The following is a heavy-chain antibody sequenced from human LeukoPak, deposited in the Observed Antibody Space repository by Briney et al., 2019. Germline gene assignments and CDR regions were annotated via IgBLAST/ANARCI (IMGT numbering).Heavy chain of an antibody. D-gene: IGHD6-19*01. CDR2: INPNSGGT. V-gene: IGHV1-2*02. J-gene: IGHJ3*02. CDR3: ARDLRVAVAGSDAFDI. CDR1: GYTFTGYY. Sequence: ASVRVSCKASGYTFTGYYMHWVRQAPGQGLEWMGWINPNSGGTNYAQKFQGRVTMTRDTSISTAYMELSRLRSDDTAVYYCARDLRVAVAGSDAFDIWGQGTMVTVSS.